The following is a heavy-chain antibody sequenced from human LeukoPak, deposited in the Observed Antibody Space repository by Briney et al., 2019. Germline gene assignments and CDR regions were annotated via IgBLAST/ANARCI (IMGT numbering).Heavy chain of an antibody. D-gene: IGHD4-23*01. CDR1: GYSFTSYW. V-gene: IGHV5-51*01. J-gene: IGHJ5*02. CDR3: ARWPKGRTNWFDP. CDR2: ISPGDFDI. Sequence: GEYLKISCKGSGYSFTSYWIGWVRQMPGKGLEWVGIISPGDFDIAYSPSFQGQVTISADKSISTAFLQWSSLKASDTAMYYCARWPKGRTNWFDPWGQGTLVTDSS.